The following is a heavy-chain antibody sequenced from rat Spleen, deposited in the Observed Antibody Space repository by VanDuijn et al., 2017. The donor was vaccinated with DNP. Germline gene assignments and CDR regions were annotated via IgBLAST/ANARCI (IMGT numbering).Heavy chain of an antibody. V-gene: IGHV3-1*01. Sequence: EVQLQESGPGLVKPSQSLSLSCSVTGYSITSYYWGWIRKLPGNKMEWIGYINYSGSTGYNPSLKSRISITRDTSKNQFFLQLNSVTTEDTATYYCARWPGYNPPYAMDAWGQGTSVTVSS. CDR2: INYSGST. D-gene: IGHD1-4*01. J-gene: IGHJ4*01. CDR1: GYSITSYY. CDR3: ARWPGYNPPYAMDA.